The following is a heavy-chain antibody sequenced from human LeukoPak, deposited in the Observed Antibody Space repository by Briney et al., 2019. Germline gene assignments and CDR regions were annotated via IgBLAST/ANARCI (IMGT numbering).Heavy chain of an antibody. J-gene: IGHJ4*02. D-gene: IGHD5-12*01. Sequence: GGSLRISCAASGFTFSSYALSWVRQAPGKGLEWVSRISNGGVSTYYADSVKGRFTISRDNSKNMLYLQMNSLTAEDTAVYYCANGAREYIDYWGQGTLVTVSS. V-gene: IGHV3-23*01. CDR2: ISNGGVST. CDR1: GFTFSSYA. CDR3: ANGAREYIDY.